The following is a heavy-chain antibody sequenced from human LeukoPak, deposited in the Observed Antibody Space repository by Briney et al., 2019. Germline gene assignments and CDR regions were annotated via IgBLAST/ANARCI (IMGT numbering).Heavy chain of an antibody. CDR3: ARGSRSSWGAPDYYYYYMDV. Sequence: ASVKVSCKASGYTFTSYDINWVRQATGQGLEWMGWMNHNSGNTGYAQKFQGRVTMTRNTSISTAYMELSSLRSEDTAVYHCARGSRSSWGAPDYYYYYMDVWGKGTTVTVSS. D-gene: IGHD3-16*01. V-gene: IGHV1-8*01. CDR2: MNHNSGNT. CDR1: GYTFTSYD. J-gene: IGHJ6*03.